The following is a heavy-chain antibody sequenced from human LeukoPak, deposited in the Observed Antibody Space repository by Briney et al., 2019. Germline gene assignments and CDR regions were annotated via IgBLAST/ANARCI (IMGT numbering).Heavy chain of an antibody. J-gene: IGHJ4*02. V-gene: IGHV3-72*01. CDR3: ARAKRYCSGGNCYSVPDY. D-gene: IGHD2-15*01. Sequence: GGSLRLSCAASGFTFSDHYMDWVRQAPGKGLQCVGRTRNRSNSYTTEYAASVKGRFTISRDDSKNSLYLQMNSLKTEDTAVYYCARAKRYCSGGNCYSVPDYWGQGTLVTVSS. CDR2: TRNRSNSYTT. CDR1: GFTFSDHY.